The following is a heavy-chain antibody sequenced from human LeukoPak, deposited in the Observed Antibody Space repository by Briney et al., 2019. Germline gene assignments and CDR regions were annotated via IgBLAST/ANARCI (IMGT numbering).Heavy chain of an antibody. CDR2: TSAYNGNT. CDR1: GYTFTSYG. J-gene: IGHJ4*02. V-gene: IGHV1-18*01. D-gene: IGHD3-10*01. CDR3: CSLDYYGSGSYYPLPRN. Sequence: ASVKVSCKASGYTFTSYGISWVRQAPGQGLEWMGWTSAYNGNTNYAQKLQGRVTMTTDTSTSTAYMELRSLRSDDTAVYYCCSLDYYGSGSYYPLPRNWGQGTLVTVSS.